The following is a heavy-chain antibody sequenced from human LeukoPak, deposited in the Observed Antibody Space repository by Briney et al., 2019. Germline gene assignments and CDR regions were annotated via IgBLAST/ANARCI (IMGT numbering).Heavy chain of an antibody. D-gene: IGHD2-8*01. J-gene: IGHJ3*01. CDR3: ARSRLSLVLAPYAFDV. CDR1: GVFISIKY. CDR2: IYYSVST. V-gene: IGHV4-59*01. Sequence: PSEPLSLTCIVSGVFISIKYWRCIRQPPGEGVEWIGYIYYSVSTNSNPSLKSRVTISVDTSKNQFSLKLNSLTAADTAVYYCARSRLSLVLAPYAFDVWGQGTMVTVSS.